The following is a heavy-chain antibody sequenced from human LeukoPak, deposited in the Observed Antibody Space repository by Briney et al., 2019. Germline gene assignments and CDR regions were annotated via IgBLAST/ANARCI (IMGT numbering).Heavy chain of an antibody. V-gene: IGHV4-4*02. J-gene: IGHJ4*02. CDR1: GGSISSSNW. D-gene: IGHD6-13*01. CDR3: ARLSSSWYFDY. CDR2: IYHSGST. Sequence: SGTLSLTCAVSGGSISSSNWWSWVRQPPGKGLEWIGEIYHSGSTNYNPSLKSRVTISVDKSENQFSLKLSSVTAADTAVYYCARLSSSWYFDYWGQGTLVTVSS.